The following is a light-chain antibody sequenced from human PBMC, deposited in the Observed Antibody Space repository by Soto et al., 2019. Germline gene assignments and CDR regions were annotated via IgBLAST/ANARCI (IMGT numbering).Light chain of an antibody. CDR1: QSINSW. V-gene: IGKV1-5*03. CDR2: KAS. J-gene: IGKJ1*01. CDR3: QQYNTLWT. Sequence: DIQLTQSPSTLSASVGDRVTITCRASQSINSWLAWYQQMPGKAPKLLIYKASSLDTGVPSRFSGTGSGTEFTLTIRSLQPDDFATYYCQQYNTLWTFGQGTKVEIK.